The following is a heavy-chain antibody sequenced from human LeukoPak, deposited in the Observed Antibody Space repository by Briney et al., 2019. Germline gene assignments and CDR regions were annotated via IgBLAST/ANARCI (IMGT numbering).Heavy chain of an antibody. V-gene: IGHV3-23*01. CDR1: GFTFSSYA. D-gene: IGHD2-15*01. CDR3: AKVSRRYCSGGSCYSSH. J-gene: IGHJ4*02. Sequence: PGGSLRLSCAASGFTFSSYAMGWVRQAPGKGLEWVSAISGSGGSTYYADSVKGRFTISRDNSKNTLYLQMNSLRAEDTAVYYCAKVSRRYCSGGSCYSSHWGQGTLVTVSS. CDR2: ISGSGGST.